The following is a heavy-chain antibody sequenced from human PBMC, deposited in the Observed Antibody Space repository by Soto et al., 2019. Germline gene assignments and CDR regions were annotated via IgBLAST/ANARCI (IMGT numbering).Heavy chain of an antibody. D-gene: IGHD6-13*01. J-gene: IGHJ4*02. V-gene: IGHV3-23*01. CDR1: GFSFSSYA. CDR3: AKDDGSSWYVDY. CDR2: ISGSGVRT. Sequence: EVQLLESGGGLVQPGGSLRLSCTASGFSFSSYAMSWVRQAPGKGLEWVSGISGSGVRTYYADSVKGRFTISRDNSKNTLYLKMNSLRAEDTAVHYCAKDDGSSWYVDYWGQGTLVTVSS.